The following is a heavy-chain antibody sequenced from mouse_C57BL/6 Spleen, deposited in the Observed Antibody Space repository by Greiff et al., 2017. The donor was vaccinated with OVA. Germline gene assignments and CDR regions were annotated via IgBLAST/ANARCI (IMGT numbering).Heavy chain of an antibody. CDR1: GYTFTDYY. D-gene: IGHD4-1*01. V-gene: IGHV1-26*01. CDR2: INPNNGGT. J-gene: IGHJ4*01. Sequence: VQLQQSGPELVKPGASVKISCTASGYTFTDYYMNWVKQSHGQSLEWIGDINPNNGGTSYNQKFKGKATLTVDKSSSTAYMELRSLASEDSAVYYCAENWEDYAMDDWGQGTSVTVSS. CDR3: AENWEDYAMDD.